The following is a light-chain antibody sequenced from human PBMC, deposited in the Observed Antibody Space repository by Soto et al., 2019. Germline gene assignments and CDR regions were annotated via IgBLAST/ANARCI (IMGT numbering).Light chain of an antibody. V-gene: IGLV2-14*03. CDR1: ASDIGTNNY. CDR3: SSHTTTYTVDV. Sequence: QSALTQPASVAGSPGQSITISCTGTASDIGTNNYVSWYQQYPGKAPQLIIYEVNQRPSGISDRFFGSKSGDTASLTISWLQADDEADYYCSSHTTTYTVDVFGAGTKVTAL. J-gene: IGLJ1*01. CDR2: EVN.